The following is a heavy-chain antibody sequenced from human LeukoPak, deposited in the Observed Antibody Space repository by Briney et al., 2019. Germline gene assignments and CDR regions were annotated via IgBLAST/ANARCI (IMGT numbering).Heavy chain of an antibody. Sequence: GGSLRLSCAPSGLTFSSYEMNRARQAPGKGLEWVSYISSSGSTIYYADSVKGRFTISRDNAKNSLYLQMNSLRAEDTAVYYCAELGITMIGGVWGKGTTVTISS. J-gene: IGHJ6*04. D-gene: IGHD3-10*02. CDR1: GLTFSSYE. V-gene: IGHV3-48*03. CDR3: AELGITMIGGV. CDR2: ISSSGSTI.